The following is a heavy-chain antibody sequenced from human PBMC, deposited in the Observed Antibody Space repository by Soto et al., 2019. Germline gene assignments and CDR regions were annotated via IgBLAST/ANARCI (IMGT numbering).Heavy chain of an antibody. V-gene: IGHV3-33*01. CDR3: ARDCSSTSCHGGFDY. J-gene: IGHJ4*02. CDR2: IWYDGSNK. D-gene: IGHD2-2*01. Sequence: QVQLVESGGGVVQPGRSLRLSCAASGFTFSSYGMHWVRQAPGKGLEWVAVIWYDGSNKYYADSVKGRFTISRDNSKNTLYLQMNSLRAEDTAVYYCARDCSSTSCHGGFDYWGQGTLVTVSS. CDR1: GFTFSSYG.